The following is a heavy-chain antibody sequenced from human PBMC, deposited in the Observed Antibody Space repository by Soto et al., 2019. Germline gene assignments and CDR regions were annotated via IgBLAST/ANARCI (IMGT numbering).Heavy chain of an antibody. Sequence: SDTLSLTCTVSGGSISTYYCNWIRQPAGKGLEWIGRIDTSGSTNYNPSLKSRVTMSVDTSENQFSLKLSSVTAADTAVYYCARGGHDFRSGPFDYWGQGSLVTAYS. D-gene: IGHD3-3*01. CDR3: ARGGHDFRSGPFDY. CDR1: GGSISTYY. CDR2: IDTSGST. V-gene: IGHV4-4*07. J-gene: IGHJ4*02.